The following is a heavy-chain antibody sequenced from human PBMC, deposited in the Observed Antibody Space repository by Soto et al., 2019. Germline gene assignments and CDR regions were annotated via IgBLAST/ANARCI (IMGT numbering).Heavy chain of an antibody. Sequence: QVQLVESGGGVVQPGRSLRLSCAASGFTFSSYGMHWVRQAPGKGLEWVAVIWYDGSNKYYADSVKGRFTISRDNSKNTLYLQMNSLRAEDTAMYYCAREQRMTTNGMDVWGQGTTVTVSS. CDR1: GFTFSSYG. CDR2: IWYDGSNK. J-gene: IGHJ6*02. V-gene: IGHV3-33*01. D-gene: IGHD4-17*01. CDR3: AREQRMTTNGMDV.